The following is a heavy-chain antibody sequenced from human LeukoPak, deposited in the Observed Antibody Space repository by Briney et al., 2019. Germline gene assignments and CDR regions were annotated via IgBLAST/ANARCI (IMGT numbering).Heavy chain of an antibody. V-gene: IGHV1-2*04. CDR1: GYSFTSYW. CDR2: MNPNSGGT. CDR3: ARFGNFYPLYSYGPPTTGDYGMDV. J-gene: IGHJ6*02. D-gene: IGHD5-18*01. Sequence: GESLKISCKGSGYSFTSYWISWMRQAPGQGLEWMGWMNPNSGGTNYAQKFQGWVTMTRDTSISTAYMELSRLRSDDTAVYYCARFGNFYPLYSYGPPTTGDYGMDVWGQGTTVTVSS.